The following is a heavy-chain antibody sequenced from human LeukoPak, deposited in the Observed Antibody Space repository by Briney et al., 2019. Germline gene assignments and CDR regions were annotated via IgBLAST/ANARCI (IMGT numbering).Heavy chain of an antibody. J-gene: IGHJ4*02. CDR2: IYYSGSS. CDR1: GDSINSYY. CDR3: ARDRALSRDGYNYPPVGSFFDF. Sequence: SETLSLTCTVSGDSINSYYWSWIRQPPGKGLEWIGYIYYSGSSNYNPSLKSRVTISVDTSNNQFSLKLSSVTAADTAVYYCARDRALSRDGYNYPPVGSFFDFWGQGTLVTVSS. D-gene: IGHD5-24*01. V-gene: IGHV4-59*01.